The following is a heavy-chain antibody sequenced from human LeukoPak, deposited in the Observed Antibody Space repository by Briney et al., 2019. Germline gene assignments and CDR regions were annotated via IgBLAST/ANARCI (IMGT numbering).Heavy chain of an antibody. CDR2: ISGSGGST. J-gene: IGHJ4*02. Sequence: GGPLRLSCAASGFTFSSYAMSWVRQAPGKGLEWVSAISGSGGSTYYADSVKGQFTISRDNSKNTLYPQMNSLRAEDTAVYYCAKFPFGGVIAFDYWGQGTLVTVSS. CDR3: AKFPFGGVIAFDY. D-gene: IGHD3-16*02. V-gene: IGHV3-23*01. CDR1: GFTFSSYA.